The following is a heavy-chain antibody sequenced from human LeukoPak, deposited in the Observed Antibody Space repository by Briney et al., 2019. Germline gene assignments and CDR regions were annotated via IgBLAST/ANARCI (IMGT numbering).Heavy chain of an antibody. D-gene: IGHD6-6*01. CDR1: GFTFSAFW. Sequence: GGSLRLSCAASGFTFSAFWMHWVRQAPGKGLVWVSRINSDDSRTTYADSVKGRFTISRDNAKNSLFLQMNSLRAEDTAVYYCAREYSSSSGRAFDIWGQGTMVTVSS. CDR3: AREYSSSSGRAFDI. J-gene: IGHJ3*02. V-gene: IGHV3-74*01. CDR2: INSDDSRT.